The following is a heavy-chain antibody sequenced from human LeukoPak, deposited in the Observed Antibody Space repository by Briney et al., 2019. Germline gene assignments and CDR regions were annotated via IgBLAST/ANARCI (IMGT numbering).Heavy chain of an antibody. CDR3: ARENPSGYYNRPIDY. V-gene: IGHV4-61*08. Sequence: SETLSLTCTVSGGSISSGGYYWSWIRQPPGKGLEWIGDIYYSGSIKYNPSLKSRVTMSVDTSKNQFSLKLSSVTAADTAIYYCARENPSGYYNRPIDYWGQGTLVTVSS. J-gene: IGHJ4*02. CDR1: GGSISSGGYY. D-gene: IGHD3-22*01. CDR2: IYYSGSI.